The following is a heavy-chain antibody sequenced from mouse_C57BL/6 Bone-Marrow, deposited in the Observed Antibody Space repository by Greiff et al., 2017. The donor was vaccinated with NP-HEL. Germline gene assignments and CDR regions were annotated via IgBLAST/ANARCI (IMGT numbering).Heavy chain of an antibody. V-gene: IGHV1-81*01. CDR2: IYPRSGNT. CDR1: GYTFTSYG. CDR3: ARSSGNYFDY. D-gene: IGHD1-3*01. Sequence: VMLVESGAELARPGASVKLSCKASGYTFTSYGISWVKQRTGQGLEWIGEIYPRSGNTYYNEKFKGKATLTADKSSSTAYMELRSLTSEDSAVYFCARSSGNYFDYWGQGTTLTVSS. J-gene: IGHJ2*01.